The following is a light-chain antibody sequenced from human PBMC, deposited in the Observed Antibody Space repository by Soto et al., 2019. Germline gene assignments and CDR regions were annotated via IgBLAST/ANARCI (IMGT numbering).Light chain of an antibody. V-gene: IGKV4-1*01. J-gene: IGKJ1*01. Sequence: DIVMTQSPDSLAVSVDERATINCKSSQSVLYSSNNKNYLAWYQQKPGQPPKLLIYWASTRESGVPDRFSGSGSGTDFTLTISSLQAEDVAVYYCQQYYSPWTFGQGTKVELK. CDR3: QQYYSPWT. CDR2: WAS. CDR1: QSVLYSSNNKNY.